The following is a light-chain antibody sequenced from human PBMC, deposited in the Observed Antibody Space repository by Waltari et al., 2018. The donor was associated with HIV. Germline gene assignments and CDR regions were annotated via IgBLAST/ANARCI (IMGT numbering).Light chain of an antibody. CDR3: FSTTDNNLGV. CDR1: ILAEKY. V-gene: IGLV3-27*01. J-gene: IGLJ3*02. Sequence: SYELTQPSSVSVSPGQTARITCSGDILAEKYGRWFQQKPGQAPVLLIYKDIERPSGFPERFSGSSSGTTVTLTISGAQVEDEADYYCFSTTDNNLGVFGGGTQLTVL. CDR2: KDI.